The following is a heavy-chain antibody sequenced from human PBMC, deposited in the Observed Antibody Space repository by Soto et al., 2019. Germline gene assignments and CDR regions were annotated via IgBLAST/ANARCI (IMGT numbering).Heavy chain of an antibody. Sequence: EVQLVESGGGWVQRGGSLRLSCEASGFTVNSYRMKWVRQAPGNGLEWVPYISSSRTSIYYAGSVKGRVTISRDNAKNSRELQMNSLRSEATAVYYCARHFRSIWSPAYGQHWAKGTLFTVSS. CDR1: GFTVNSYR. CDR3: ARHFRSIWSPAYGQH. CDR2: ISSSRTSI. D-gene: IGHD6-6*01. J-gene: IGHJ1*01. V-gene: IGHV3-48*01.